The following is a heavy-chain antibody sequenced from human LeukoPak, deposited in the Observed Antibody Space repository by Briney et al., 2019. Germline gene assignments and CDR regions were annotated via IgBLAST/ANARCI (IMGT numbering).Heavy chain of an antibody. CDR3: ATAPGDYYDSSGYCYDFLGMDY. D-gene: IGHD3-22*01. J-gene: IGHJ4*02. Sequence: SETLSLTCAVYGGSFSGYYWSWIRQPPGKGLEWIGEINHSGSTNYNPSLKSRVTISVDTSKNQFSLKLSSVTAADTAVYYCATAPGDYYDSSGYCYDFLGMDYWGQGTLVTVSS. CDR2: INHSGST. CDR1: GGSFSGYY. V-gene: IGHV4-34*01.